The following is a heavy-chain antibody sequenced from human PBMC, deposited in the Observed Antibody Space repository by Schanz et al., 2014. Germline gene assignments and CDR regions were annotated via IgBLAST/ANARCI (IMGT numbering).Heavy chain of an antibody. V-gene: IGHV4-31*03. CDR1: GDSISSAY. CDR2: IYYRGNT. Sequence: QVQLQESGPGLVEPSQTLSLTCTVSGDSISSAYWSWIRQHPGKGLEWIGFIYYRGNTYYNPSLKSRVSISLDPSKTQFFLNLNSLTAADTAVYCCARVAEPGWCDPWGQGTLVTVSS. CDR3: ARVAEPGWCDP. D-gene: IGHD1-26*01. J-gene: IGHJ5*02.